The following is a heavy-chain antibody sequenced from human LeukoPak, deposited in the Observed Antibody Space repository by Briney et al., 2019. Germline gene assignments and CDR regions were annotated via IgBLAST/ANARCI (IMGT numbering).Heavy chain of an antibody. CDR2: INPSGGST. J-gene: IGHJ4*02. V-gene: IGHV1-46*01. Sequence: ASVKVSCKASGYTFTSYYMHWVRQAPRQGLEWMGIINPSGGSTSYAQKFQGRVTMTRDKSTSTVYMELSSLRSEDTAVYYCARDDYTSLTGPSLGGEGTLVTVSS. D-gene: IGHD3-9*01. CDR1: GYTFTSYY. CDR3: ARDDYTSLTGPSL.